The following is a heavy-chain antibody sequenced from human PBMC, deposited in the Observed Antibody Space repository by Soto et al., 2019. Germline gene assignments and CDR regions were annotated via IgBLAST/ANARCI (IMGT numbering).Heavy chain of an antibody. CDR1: GYTSTSYD. J-gene: IGHJ6*02. CDR2: MNLNSGNT. Sequence: QVQLVQSGAEGKKPGASVKVSCKPSGYTSTSYDITWFRQATGQGLEGMGWMNLNSGNTGYAQKFQGRVTMTRNTSISTAYMELSSLRSEDTAVYYCAREKTSYGMDVWGQGATVTVSS. CDR3: AREKTSYGMDV. V-gene: IGHV1-8*01.